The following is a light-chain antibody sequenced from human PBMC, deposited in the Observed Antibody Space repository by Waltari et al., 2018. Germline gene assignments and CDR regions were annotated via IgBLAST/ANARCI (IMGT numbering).Light chain of an antibody. CDR3: CSYSGDLSFGVV. CDR2: EVT. V-gene: IGLV2-23*02. Sequence: QSALTQPASVSGSPGQSIIISCPGTSHDVGNYDLVSWYQQHPGKAPKLIIYEVTKRPSGFSNRFSGSKSGNTASLTISGLHTEDEGDYYCCSYSGDLSFGVVFGGGTKLTVL. J-gene: IGLJ2*01. CDR1: SHDVGNYDL.